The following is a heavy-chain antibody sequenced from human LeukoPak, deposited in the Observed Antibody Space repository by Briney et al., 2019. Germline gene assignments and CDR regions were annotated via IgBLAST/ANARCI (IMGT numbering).Heavy chain of an antibody. D-gene: IGHD1-7*01. CDR2: IYYSGST. V-gene: IGHV4-31*03. CDR1: GGSISSGGYY. Sequence: SETLSLTCTVSGGSISSGGYYWSWIRQHPGKGLEWIGYIYYSGSTYYNPSLKSRVTISVDTSKNQFSLKLSSVTAADTAVYYCARDLANWNYGDFYYYYYMDVWGKGTTVTVSS. J-gene: IGHJ6*03. CDR3: ARDLANWNYGDFYYYYYMDV.